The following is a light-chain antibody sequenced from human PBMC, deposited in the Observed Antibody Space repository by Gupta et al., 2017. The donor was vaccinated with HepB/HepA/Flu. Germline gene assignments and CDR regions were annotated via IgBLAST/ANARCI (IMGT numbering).Light chain of an antibody. V-gene: IGKV1-5*03. CDR2: EAS. CDR1: QTIGGW. J-gene: IGKJ1*01. CDR3: QHYNTYPWT. Sequence: DIHMTQSPSTLSASVGDRVTLTCRASQTIGGWLAWYQQKPGQAPMLLIYEASSLQSGVPSRCSGSGSGTEFTLTSSSLQPHDFATYYCQHYNTYPWTFGQGTKVEI.